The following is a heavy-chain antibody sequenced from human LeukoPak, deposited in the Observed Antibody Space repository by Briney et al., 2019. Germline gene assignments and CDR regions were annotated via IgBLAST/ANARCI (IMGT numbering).Heavy chain of an antibody. CDR1: GFTVSSNY. CDR2: IYSGGTT. CDR3: ARAGSNYLYFDS. D-gene: IGHD4-11*01. V-gene: IGHV3-53*01. J-gene: IGHJ4*02. Sequence: SGGSLRLSCAASGFTVSSNYMSWVRQAPGKGLEWVSVIYSGGTTYYADSVKGRFTISRDNSKNTLYLQMNSLGAEDTAVYYCARAGSNYLYFDSWGQGTLVTVSS.